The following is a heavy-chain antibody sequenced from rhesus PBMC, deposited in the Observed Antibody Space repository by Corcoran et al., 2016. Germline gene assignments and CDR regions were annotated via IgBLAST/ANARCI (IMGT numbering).Heavy chain of an antibody. CDR1: GYSIRSVYY. J-gene: IGHJ4*01. Sequence: VQLQESGPGLVKPSETLSLTCAVSGYSIRSVYYWSWIRQPPGKGLEWIWYITYSGSTSYNPSLKSRVTISRDTSKNQFSLKLSSVTAADTAVYYWAREPPAAGTVYDYWGQGVLVTVSS. CDR3: AREPPAAGTVYDY. D-gene: IGHD6-31*01. V-gene: IGHV4-122*02. CDR2: ITYSGST.